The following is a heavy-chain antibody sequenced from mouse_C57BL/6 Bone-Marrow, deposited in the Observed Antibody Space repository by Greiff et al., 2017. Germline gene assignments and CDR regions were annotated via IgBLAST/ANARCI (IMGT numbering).Heavy chain of an antibody. D-gene: IGHD1-1*01. CDR1: GYTFTSYW. CDR2: INPSNSGT. Sequence: QVQLQQPGTELVKPGASVKLSCKASGYTFTSYWMHWVKQRPGQGLEWIGNINPSNSGTNYNEKFKSKATLTVDKSSSTAYMQLSSLTSEDSAVYYCASFITTVGTFDYWGQGTTLTVSS. CDR3: ASFITTVGTFDY. J-gene: IGHJ2*01. V-gene: IGHV1-53*01.